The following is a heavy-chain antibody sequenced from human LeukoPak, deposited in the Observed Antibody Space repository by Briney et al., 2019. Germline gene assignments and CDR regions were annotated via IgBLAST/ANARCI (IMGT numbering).Heavy chain of an antibody. D-gene: IGHD3-3*01. CDR3: GRDWRPGPPSA. J-gene: IGHJ5*02. CDR2: ISESSRTI. Sequence: PGGSLRLSCAASGFAFSSYSMNWVRQAPGKGLEWVSFISESSRTIYYADSVKGRFTISRDNAKNSLYLQMNSLRAEDTAIYYCGRDWRPGPPSAWGKGPLVTVSS. V-gene: IGHV3-48*01. CDR1: GFAFSSYS.